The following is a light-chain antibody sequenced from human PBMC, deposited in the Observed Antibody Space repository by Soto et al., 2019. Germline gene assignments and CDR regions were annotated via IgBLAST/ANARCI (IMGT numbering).Light chain of an antibody. J-gene: IGLJ1*01. Sequence: QSALTQPASVSGSPGQSITISCTGTSRDVGGYNYVSWYQQHPGKAPKLMIYDVSNRPSGVSNRFSGSKSGNTASLTISGLQAEDEADYYCSSYTSSSTPLHVFGTGTKVTVL. V-gene: IGLV2-14*01. CDR2: DVS. CDR3: SSYTSSSTPLHV. CDR1: SRDVGGYNY.